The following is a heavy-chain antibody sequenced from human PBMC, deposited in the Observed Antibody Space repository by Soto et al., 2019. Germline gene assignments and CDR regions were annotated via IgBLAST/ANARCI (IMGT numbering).Heavy chain of an antibody. J-gene: IGHJ4*02. CDR2: ISGSGGST. CDR1: GFTFSSYA. CDR3: AKSDSIVLMVYAPYFDY. V-gene: IGHV3-23*01. D-gene: IGHD2-8*01. Sequence: GGSLRLSCAASGFTFSSYAMSWVRQAPGKGLEWVSAISGSGGSTYYADSVKGRFTISRDNSKNTLYLQMNSLRAEDTAVYYCAKSDSIVLMVYAPYFDYWGQGTLVTVSS.